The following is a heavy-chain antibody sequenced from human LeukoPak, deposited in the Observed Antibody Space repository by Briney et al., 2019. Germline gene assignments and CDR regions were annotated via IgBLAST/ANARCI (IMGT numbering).Heavy chain of an antibody. CDR2: INAGNGNT. V-gene: IGHV1-3*01. Sequence: ASVKVSCKASGYTFTKYAMHWVRQAPGQRLEWMGWINAGNGNTKYSQKFQGRVTITRDTSASTAYMELSGLRSEDTAVYYCARVGGYDHDAFDIWGQGTMVTVSS. D-gene: IGHD3-16*01. J-gene: IGHJ3*02. CDR3: ARVGGYDHDAFDI. CDR1: GYTFTKYA.